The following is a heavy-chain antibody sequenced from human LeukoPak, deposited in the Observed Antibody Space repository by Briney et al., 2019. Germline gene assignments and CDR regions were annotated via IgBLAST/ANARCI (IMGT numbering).Heavy chain of an antibody. J-gene: IGHJ4*02. CDR2: IWYDVSNK. D-gene: IGHD3-22*01. CDR1: GFTFSSYG. V-gene: IGHV3-33*01. CDR3: AREEDSSGYYLDY. Sequence: PGRSLRLSCAAPGFTFSSYGMHWVRQAPGKGLEWVAVIWYDVSNKYYADSVKGRFTISRDNSKNTLYLQMNSLRAEDTAVYYCAREEDSSGYYLDYWGQGTLVTVSS.